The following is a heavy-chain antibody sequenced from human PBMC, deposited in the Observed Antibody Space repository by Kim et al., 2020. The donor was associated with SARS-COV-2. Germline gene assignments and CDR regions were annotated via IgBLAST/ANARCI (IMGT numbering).Heavy chain of an antibody. CDR1: GYTFTSYG. CDR3: ARDFAKSCSGGSCSNWFDP. J-gene: IGHJ5*02. V-gene: IGHV1-18*04. D-gene: IGHD2-15*01. CDR2: ISAYNGNT. Sequence: ASVKVSCKASGYTFTSYGISWVRQAPGQGLEWMGWISAYNGNTNYAQKLQGRVTMTTDTSTSTAYMELRSLRSDDTAVYYCARDFAKSCSGGSCSNWFDPWGQGTLVTVSS.